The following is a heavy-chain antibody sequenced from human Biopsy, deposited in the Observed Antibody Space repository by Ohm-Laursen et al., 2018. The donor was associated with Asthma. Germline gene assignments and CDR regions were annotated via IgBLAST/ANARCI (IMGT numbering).Heavy chain of an antibody. CDR2: IYSGGTS. J-gene: IGHJ4*02. CDR1: GFAVSRDH. Sequence: GSLRLSCTASGFAVSRDHMFWVRQAPGKGLEWGSVIYSGGTSHTADSVRGRFTISRDFSKNTLHLQMHSLRVEDTAVYYCARGDSSGWSHYYFDYWGQGTLVTVSS. CDR3: ARGDSSGWSHYYFDY. D-gene: IGHD6-19*01. V-gene: IGHV3-53*01.